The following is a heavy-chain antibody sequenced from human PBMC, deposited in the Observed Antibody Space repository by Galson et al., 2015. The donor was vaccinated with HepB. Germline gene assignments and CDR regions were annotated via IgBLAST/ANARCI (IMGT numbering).Heavy chain of an antibody. CDR2: SGGST. CDR3: AREHYYVSGVYQYRGLDV. J-gene: IGHJ6*02. V-gene: IGHV3-23*01. D-gene: IGHD3-10*02. Sequence: SLRLSCAASGFTFSNYAMSWVRQAPGKGLEWVSGSGGSTYYLDSVKGRFSISRDNSQNMLYMLINSLRAEDTAVYYCAREHYYVSGVYQYRGLDVWGQGTTVTVSS. CDR1: GFTFSNYA.